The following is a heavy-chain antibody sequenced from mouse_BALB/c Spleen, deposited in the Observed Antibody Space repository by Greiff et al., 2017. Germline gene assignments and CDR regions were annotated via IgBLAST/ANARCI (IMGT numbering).Heavy chain of an antibody. D-gene: IGHD1-1*01. J-gene: IGHJ2*01. CDR3: ARDYYGRGDYFDY. CDR1: GFTFSSYG. CDR2: INSNGGST. Sequence: EVQLQQSGGGLVQPGGSLKLSCAASGFTFSSYGMSWVRQTPDKRLELVATINSNGGSTYYPDSVKGRFTISRDNAKNTLYLQMSSLKSEDTAMYYCARDYYGRGDYFDYWGQGTTLTVSS. V-gene: IGHV5-6-3*01.